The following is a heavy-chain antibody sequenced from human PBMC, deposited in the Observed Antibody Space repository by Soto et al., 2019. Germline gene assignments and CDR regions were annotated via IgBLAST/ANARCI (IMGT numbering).Heavy chain of an antibody. D-gene: IGHD3-10*01. CDR1: GASITTSNW. CDR2: VCHNGST. Sequence: PSETLSLTCAVSGASITTSNWCSCVRQPPGKGLEWIGQVCHNGSTNDNPSLKSRVTISVDMSKNQFSLKLSSVTAADTAVYYCARGPPYGSGSYYNEPLYYFDYWGQGTLVTVSS. CDR3: ARGPPYGSGSYYNEPLYYFDY. J-gene: IGHJ4*02. V-gene: IGHV4-4*02.